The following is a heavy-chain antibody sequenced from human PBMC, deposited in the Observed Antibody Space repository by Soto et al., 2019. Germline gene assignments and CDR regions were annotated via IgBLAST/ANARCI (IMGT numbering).Heavy chain of an antibody. CDR2: ISGSGGST. CDR3: AREGGPYCSRTECLRPFNY. V-gene: IGHV3-23*01. CDR1: GFTFSSYA. J-gene: IGHJ4*02. Sequence: PGGSLRLSCAASGFTFSSYAMSWVRQAPWKGLEWVSAISGSGGSTYYADSVKGRFTISRDNSNNTLYLQMDSLRAEDTAMYYCAREGGPYCSRTECLRPFNYWGQGVLVTISS. D-gene: IGHD2-2*01.